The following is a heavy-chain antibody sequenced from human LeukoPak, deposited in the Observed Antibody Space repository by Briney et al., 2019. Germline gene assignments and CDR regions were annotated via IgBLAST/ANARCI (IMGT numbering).Heavy chain of an antibody. CDR2: IYYSGST. CDR3: ASRVVTAIYYFDY. Sequence: PSQTLSLTCAVSGVSITSGGYYWSWIRQHPGKGLEWIGYIYYSGSTYYNPSLKSRVTISVDTSKNQFSLKLSSVTAADTAMYYCASRVVTAIYYFDYWGQGTLVTVSS. V-gene: IGHV4-31*11. CDR1: GVSITSGGYY. J-gene: IGHJ4*02. D-gene: IGHD2-21*02.